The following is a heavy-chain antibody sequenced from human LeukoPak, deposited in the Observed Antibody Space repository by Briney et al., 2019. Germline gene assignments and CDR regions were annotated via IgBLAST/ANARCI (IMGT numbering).Heavy chain of an antibody. D-gene: IGHD5-24*01. Sequence: SETLSLTCTVSGGSISNTNYYWAWIRQPPGRGLEWIGSIYYTGTTFDNPSLKSRVTISVDTSKNQFSLKLSSVTAADTAVYYCARNRDGYRGAQFDIWGQGTMVTVSS. CDR1: GGSISNTNYY. J-gene: IGHJ3*02. V-gene: IGHV4-39*07. CDR3: ARNRDGYRGAQFDI. CDR2: IYYTGTT.